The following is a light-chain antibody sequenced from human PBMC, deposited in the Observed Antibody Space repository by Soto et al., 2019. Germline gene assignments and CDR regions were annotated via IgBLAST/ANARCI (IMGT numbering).Light chain of an antibody. CDR3: PQYHNRRT. CDR2: GAS. CDR1: QSVSIN. Sequence: EIVMTQSPATLSVSPGERATLSCRASQSVSINLAWYQQKPGQTPRLPIYGASTMATGIPARFSCSGSGTEYTPTHRSLQPEDCAAYYFPQYHNRRTVGSGTPVDI. V-gene: IGKV3-15*01. J-gene: IGKJ3*01.